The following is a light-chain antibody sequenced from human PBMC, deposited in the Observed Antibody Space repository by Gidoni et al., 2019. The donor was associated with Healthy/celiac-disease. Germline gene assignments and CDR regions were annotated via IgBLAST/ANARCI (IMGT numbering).Light chain of an antibody. V-gene: IGKV3-20*01. J-gene: IGKJ1*01. CDR2: GAS. Sequence: EIVLTQSPGTLSLSPGERATLSCRASQSVSSSYLAWYQQKPGQAPRLLIYGASSRATGIPDRFSGSGSGTDFTLTISRLEPEDCAVYYCQQYGSSPAQMIRTFGQGTKVEIK. CDR3: QQYGSSPAQMIRT. CDR1: QSVSSSY.